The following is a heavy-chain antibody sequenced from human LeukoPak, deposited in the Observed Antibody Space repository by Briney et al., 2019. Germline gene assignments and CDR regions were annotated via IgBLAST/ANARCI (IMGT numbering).Heavy chain of an antibody. CDR2: ISAYNSNT. CDR3: ARDSPISWELPTISPIDY. J-gene: IGHJ4*02. CDR1: GGTFSSYA. V-gene: IGHV1-18*01. Sequence: ASVKVSCKASGGTFSSYAISWVRQAPGQGLEWMGWISAYNSNTNYAQKLQGRVTMTTDTSTSTAYMELRSLRSDDTAVYYCARDSPISWELPTISPIDYWGQGTLVTVSS. D-gene: IGHD1-26*01.